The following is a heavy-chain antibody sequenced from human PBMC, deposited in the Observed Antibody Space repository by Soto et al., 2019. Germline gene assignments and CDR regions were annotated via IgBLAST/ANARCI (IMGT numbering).Heavy chain of an antibody. J-gene: IGHJ3*02. CDR1: GFTFSSYA. CDR2: ISGSGGST. CDR3: AKDQGESPQWLVLLDAFDI. Sequence: GGSLRLSCAASGFTFSSYAMSWVRQAPGKGLEWVSAISGSGGSTYYADSVKGRFTISRDNSKNTLYLQMNSLRAEDTAVYYCAKDQGESPQWLVLLDAFDIWGQGTMVTVSS. V-gene: IGHV3-23*01. D-gene: IGHD6-19*01.